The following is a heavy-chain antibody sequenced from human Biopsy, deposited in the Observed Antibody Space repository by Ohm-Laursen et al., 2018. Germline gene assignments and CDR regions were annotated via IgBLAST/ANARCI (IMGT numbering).Heavy chain of an antibody. CDR2: INPSGSTT. CDR1: GYSFTSYY. J-gene: IGHJ4*02. V-gene: IGHV1-46*01. Sequence: SVKVSCKASGYSFTSYYMHWVRQAPGQGLEWMGMINPSGSTTSYPQIFQGRVTMTRDTSKSTVYMELSSLRSVDTAVYFCARNTGWYGDLYYFDYWGQGTLVTVSS. D-gene: IGHD6-19*01. CDR3: ARNTGWYGDLYYFDY.